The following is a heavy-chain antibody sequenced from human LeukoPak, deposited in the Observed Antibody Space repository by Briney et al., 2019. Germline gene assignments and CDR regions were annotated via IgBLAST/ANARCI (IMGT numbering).Heavy chain of an antibody. J-gene: IGHJ5*02. CDR1: GGSISSGDYY. CDR2: IYYSGST. D-gene: IGHD6-19*01. CDR3: ARHPYSSGKVEWFDP. Sequence: SQTLSLTCSVSGGSISSGDYYWSWIRQPPGKGLEWIGYIYYSGSTYYNPSLKSRVTISEDTSKNQFSLKLSSVTAADTAVYYCARHPYSSGKVEWFDPWGQGTLVTVSS. V-gene: IGHV4-30-4*01.